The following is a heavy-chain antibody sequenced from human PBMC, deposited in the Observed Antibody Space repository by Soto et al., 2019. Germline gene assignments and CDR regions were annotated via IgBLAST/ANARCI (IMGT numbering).Heavy chain of an antibody. Sequence: QVQLVQSGAEVKKPGASVKVSCKASGYTFTSYYMHWVRQAPGQGLEWMGIINPSGGSTNYPQKFQGRVTMTRDTSTSTVYMDLSSLRSEDTAVYYCARLGNSGFYPADFWGQGTLVTVSS. CDR3: ARLGNSGFYPADF. CDR2: INPSGGST. J-gene: IGHJ4*02. CDR1: GYTFTSYY. V-gene: IGHV1-46*01. D-gene: IGHD3-22*01.